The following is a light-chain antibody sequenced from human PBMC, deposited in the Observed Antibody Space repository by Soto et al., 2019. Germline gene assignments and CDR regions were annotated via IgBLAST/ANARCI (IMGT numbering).Light chain of an antibody. J-gene: IGKJ4*01. CDR2: LGS. Sequence: DIVMTQSPLSLPVTPGEPASISYRSSQSLLHSNGYNYLDWYLQKPGQSPQLLIYLGSNRASGVPDRFSGSGSGTDFTLKISRVEAEDVGVYYCMQALQTPQLTFGGGTKVDIK. CDR1: QSLLHSNGYNY. V-gene: IGKV2-28*01. CDR3: MQALQTPQLT.